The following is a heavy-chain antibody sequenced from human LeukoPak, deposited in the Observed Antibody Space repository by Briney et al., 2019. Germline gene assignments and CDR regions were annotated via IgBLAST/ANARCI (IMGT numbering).Heavy chain of an antibody. CDR3: AKGSYYDSSGSFYFDY. Sequence: GGSLRLSCAASGFTFSSYAMNWVRQAPGKGLEWVALISYDGSNKNYADSVKGRFTISRDNSKNTLYLQMNSLRPEDTAIYYCAKGSYYDSSGSFYFDYWGQGTLVTVSS. V-gene: IGHV3-30-3*01. CDR1: GFTFSSYA. CDR2: ISYDGSNK. D-gene: IGHD3-22*01. J-gene: IGHJ4*02.